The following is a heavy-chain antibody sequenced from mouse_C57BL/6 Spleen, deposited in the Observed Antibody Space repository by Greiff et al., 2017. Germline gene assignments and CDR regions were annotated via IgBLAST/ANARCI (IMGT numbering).Heavy chain of an antibody. Sequence: QVQLQQSGPELVKPGASVKLSCKASGYTFTSYWMHWVKQRPGQGLEWIGSINPSNGSTNYNEKFKCKATMTVDKSSSTAYMQRSSMTYEDAAVYYCARSRYEYDEVDSGGQGTTLTDAS. CDR2: INPSNGST. D-gene: IGHD2-4*01. V-gene: IGHV1-53*01. J-gene: IGHJ2*01. CDR3: ARSRYEYDEVDS. CDR1: GYTFTSYW.